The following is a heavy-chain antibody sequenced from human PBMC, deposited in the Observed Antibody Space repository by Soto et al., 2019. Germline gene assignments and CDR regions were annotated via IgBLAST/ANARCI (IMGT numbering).Heavy chain of an antibody. D-gene: IGHD1-26*01. J-gene: IGHJ4*02. CDR3: ARDRRGGSSCQYYFDY. CDR1: GGTFSSYA. CDR2: IIPIFGTA. V-gene: IGHV1-69*01. Sequence: QVQLVQSGAEVKKPGSSVKVSCKASGGTFSSYAISWVRQAPGQGLEWMGGIIPIFGTANYAQKFQGRVTITADESTSTAYMELSSLSSDDKAVEYGARDRRGGSSCQYYFDYWGQGTLVTVSS.